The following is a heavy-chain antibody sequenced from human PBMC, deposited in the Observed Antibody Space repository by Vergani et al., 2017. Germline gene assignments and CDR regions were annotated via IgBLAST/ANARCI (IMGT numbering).Heavy chain of an antibody. CDR2: IYYSGST. CDR3: ARGAPSLYSSSWYSVLGLFDY. D-gene: IGHD6-13*01. V-gene: IGHV4-39*07. J-gene: IGHJ4*02. CDR1: GGSISSSSYY. Sequence: QLQLPESGPGLVKPSETLSLTCTVSGGSISSSSYYWGWIRQPPGKGLEWIGYIYYSGSTYYNPSLKSRVTISVDTSKNQFSLKLSSVTAADTAVYYCARGAPSLYSSSWYSVLGLFDYWGQGTLVTVSS.